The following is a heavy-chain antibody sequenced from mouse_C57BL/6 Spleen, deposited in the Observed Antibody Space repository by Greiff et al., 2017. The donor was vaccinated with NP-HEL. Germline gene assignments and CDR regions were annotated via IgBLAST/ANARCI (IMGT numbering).Heavy chain of an antibody. D-gene: IGHD3-2*02. CDR1: GYTFTSYW. CDR2: IHPNSGST. CDR3: ALDSSGNYYAMDY. V-gene: IGHV1-64*01. Sequence: QVQLQQPGAELVKPGASVKLSCKASGYTFTSYWMHGVKQRPGQGLEWIGMIHPNSGSTNYNEKFKRKATLTVDKSSSTAYMQLSSLTSEDSAVYYCALDSSGNYYAMDYWGQGTSVTVSS. J-gene: IGHJ4*01.